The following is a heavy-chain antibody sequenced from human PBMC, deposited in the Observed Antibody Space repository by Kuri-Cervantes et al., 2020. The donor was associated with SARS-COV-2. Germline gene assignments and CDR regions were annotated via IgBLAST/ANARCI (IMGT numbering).Heavy chain of an antibody. V-gene: IGHV3-48*03. CDR1: GFTFSSYE. CDR2: ISSSGSTI. D-gene: IGHD3-10*01. Sequence: GESLKISCAASGFTFSSYEMNWVRQAPGKGLVWVSYISSSGSTIYYADSVKGRFTISRDNAKNSLYLQMNSLRAEDTAVYYCARVSYGSGSYRAFDIWGQGTMVTVSS. J-gene: IGHJ3*02. CDR3: ARVSYGSGSYRAFDI.